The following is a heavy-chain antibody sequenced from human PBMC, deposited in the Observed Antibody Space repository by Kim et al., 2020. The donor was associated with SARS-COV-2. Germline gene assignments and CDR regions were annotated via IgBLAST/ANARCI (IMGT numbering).Heavy chain of an antibody. Sequence: HPAAPLKCRFTSTRDISKNTVYLKLNSLRAEDMAVYYCAKIEVIIAATTDYWGQGTLVTVSS. CDR3: AKIEVIIAATTDY. V-gene: IGHV3-23*01. J-gene: IGHJ4*02. D-gene: IGHD3-10*01.